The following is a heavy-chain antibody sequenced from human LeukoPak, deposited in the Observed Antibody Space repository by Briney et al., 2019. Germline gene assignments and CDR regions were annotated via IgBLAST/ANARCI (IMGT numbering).Heavy chain of an antibody. D-gene: IGHD2-2*01. V-gene: IGHV3-48*04. CDR1: GFTFSSHG. Sequence: GGTLRLSCAASGFTFSSHGINWVRQAPGKGLEWVSYISSSGSTIYYADSVKGRFTISRDNAKNSLYLQMNSLRAEDTAVYYCAGQLQEGFDYWGQGTLVTVSS. CDR2: ISSSGSTI. CDR3: AGQLQEGFDY. J-gene: IGHJ4*02.